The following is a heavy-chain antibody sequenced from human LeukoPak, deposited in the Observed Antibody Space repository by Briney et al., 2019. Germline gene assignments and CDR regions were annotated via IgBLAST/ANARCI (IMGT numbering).Heavy chain of an antibody. CDR2: IYYSGNT. CDR3: ASGWDTGYSYYGMDV. CDR1: GGSISGYY. D-gene: IGHD5-18*01. Sequence: PSETLSLTCTVSGGSISGYYWSWIRQPPGKGLEWIGYIYYSGNTNYNPSLKSRVTLSVDTSTNQLFLKLSSVTAADTAVYYCASGWDTGYSYYGMDVWGPGTTVTVSS. V-gene: IGHV4-59*01. J-gene: IGHJ6*02.